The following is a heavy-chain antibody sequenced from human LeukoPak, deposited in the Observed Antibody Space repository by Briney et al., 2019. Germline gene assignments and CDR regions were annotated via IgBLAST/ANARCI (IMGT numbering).Heavy chain of an antibody. CDR1: GGSISSSSYY. J-gene: IGHJ6*03. D-gene: IGHD6-19*01. Sequence: SETLSLTCTVSGGSISSSSYYWGWIRQPPGKGLEWIGSIYYSGSTYYNPSLKSRVTISVDTSKNQFSLKLSSVTAADTAVYYCARGSVSSSGWQEHYMDVWGKGTTVTVSS. CDR2: IYYSGST. CDR3: ARGSVSSSGWQEHYMDV. V-gene: IGHV4-39*07.